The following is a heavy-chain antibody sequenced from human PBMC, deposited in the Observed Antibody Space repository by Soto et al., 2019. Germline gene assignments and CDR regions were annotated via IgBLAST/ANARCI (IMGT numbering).Heavy chain of an antibody. CDR3: ASSKLPVRYYDFWSGSYGMDV. D-gene: IGHD3-3*01. Sequence: SETLSLTCAVSGGSIISGGYSFICIRQPPGNGLEWIGYIYHSGSTYYNPSLKSRVTISVDRSKNQFSLKLSSVTAADTAVYYCASSKLPVRYYDFWSGSYGMDVWGQGTTVTVSS. CDR1: GGSIISGGYS. CDR2: IYHSGST. J-gene: IGHJ6*02. V-gene: IGHV4-30-2*01.